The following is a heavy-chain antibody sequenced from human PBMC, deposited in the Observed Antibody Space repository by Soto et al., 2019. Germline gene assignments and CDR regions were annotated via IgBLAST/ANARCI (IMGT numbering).Heavy chain of an antibody. D-gene: IGHD3-22*01. CDR1: GFSLSTSGMC. J-gene: IGHJ4*02. Sequence: SGPTLVNPTQTLTLTCTFSGFSLSTSGMCVSWIRQPPGKALEWLALINWDDNKYYTTSLKTRLTISKDASKNQVVLTMTNMDPVDTATYYCAQIRGSYYHSTAYVASHHAPDSWGQGTLVTVSS. CDR2: INWDDNK. CDR3: AQIRGSYYHSTAYVASHHAPDS. V-gene: IGHV2-70*01.